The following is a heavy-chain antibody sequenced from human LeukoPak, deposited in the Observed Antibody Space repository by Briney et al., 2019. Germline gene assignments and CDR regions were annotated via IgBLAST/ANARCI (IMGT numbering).Heavy chain of an antibody. V-gene: IGHV3-21*01. CDR2: ISSGSTYM. CDR3: GRVGGRSKAAKGDAFDI. CDR1: GFTFSSYS. J-gene: IGHJ3*02. Sequence: PGGSLRLSCAASGFTFSSYSMNWVHQAPGKGLEWVSSISSGSTYMYYADSVKGRFTISRDNAQNLMYLQMNSLRAEDTAVYYCGRVGGRSKAAKGDAFDIWGQGTMVTVSS. D-gene: IGHD6-6*01.